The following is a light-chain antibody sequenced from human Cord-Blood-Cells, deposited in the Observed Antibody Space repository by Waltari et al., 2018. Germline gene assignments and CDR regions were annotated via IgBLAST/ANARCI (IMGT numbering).Light chain of an antibody. J-gene: IGKJ3*01. Sequence: RATLSCRASQSVSSSYLAWYQQKHGQAPRLLIYGASSRATGIPDRFSGSGSGTDFTLTISRLEPEDFAVYYCQQYGSSFTFGPGTKVDIK. CDR3: QQYGSSFT. V-gene: IGKV3-20*01. CDR2: GAS. CDR1: QSVSSSY.